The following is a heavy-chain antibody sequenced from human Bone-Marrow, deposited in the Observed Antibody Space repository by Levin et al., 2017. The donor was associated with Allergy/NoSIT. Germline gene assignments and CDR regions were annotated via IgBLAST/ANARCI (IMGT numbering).Heavy chain of an antibody. CDR2: ISYDGSEK. J-gene: IGHJ6*02. D-gene: IGHD3-10*01. Sequence: GESLKISCAASGFNFEVYGIHWVRQAPGKGLEWVSIISYDGSEKYFADSVKGRFTISRDNAKNTVSLQMNSLRNEDTALYYCVRNSASTPGWSMDVWGQGTMVTVSS. CDR1: GFNFEVYG. CDR3: VRNSASTPGWSMDV. V-gene: IGHV3-30*03.